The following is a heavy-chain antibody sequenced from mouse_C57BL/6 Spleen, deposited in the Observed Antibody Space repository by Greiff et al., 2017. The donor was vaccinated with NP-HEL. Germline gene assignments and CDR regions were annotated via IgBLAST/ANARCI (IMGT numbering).Heavy chain of an antibody. J-gene: IGHJ2*01. CDR2: ISSGGSYT. V-gene: IGHV5-6*01. CDR3: ARHGKGYFDY. D-gene: IGHD4-1*01. CDR1: GFTFSSYG. Sequence: EVKLQESGGDLVKPGGSLKLSCAASGFTFSSYGMSWVRQTPDKRLEWVATISSGGSYTYYPDSVKGRFTISRDNAKNTLYLQMSSLKSEDTAMYYCARHGKGYFDYWGQGTTLTVSS.